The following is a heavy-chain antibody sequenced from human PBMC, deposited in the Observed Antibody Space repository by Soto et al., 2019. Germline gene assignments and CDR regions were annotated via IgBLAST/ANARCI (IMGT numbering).Heavy chain of an antibody. J-gene: IGHJ5*02. Sequence: SETLSLTCTVSGGSMSSHYLTWIRQPPGKGLEWIGYIYYSGSPNYNPSLKSRVTISADTSKNQFSLKLSSVTAADTAVYYCARDRYCSGGTCYSGKFDPWGQGILVTVSS. V-gene: IGHV4-59*11. CDR3: ARDRYCSGGTCYSGKFDP. CDR1: GGSMSSHY. CDR2: IYYSGSP. D-gene: IGHD2-15*01.